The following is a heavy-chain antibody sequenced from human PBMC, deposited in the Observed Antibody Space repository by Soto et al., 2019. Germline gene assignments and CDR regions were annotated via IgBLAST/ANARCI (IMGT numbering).Heavy chain of an antibody. Sequence: SETLSLTCTVSGGSISSGDYYWSWIRQPPGKGLEWIGYIYYSGSTYYNPSLKSRVTISVDTSKNQFSLKLSSVTAADTAVYYCARNLLVIAIPGIYYYYGMDVWGHGNTVTLSS. D-gene: IGHD2-21*01. CDR2: IYYSGST. CDR3: ARNLLVIAIPGIYYYYGMDV. J-gene: IGHJ6*02. V-gene: IGHV4-30-4*01. CDR1: GGSISSGDYY.